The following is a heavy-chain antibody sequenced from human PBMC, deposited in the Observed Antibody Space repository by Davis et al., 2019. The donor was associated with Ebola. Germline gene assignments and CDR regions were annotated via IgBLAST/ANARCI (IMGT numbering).Heavy chain of an antibody. J-gene: IGHJ6*02. CDR3: SRDLKRRPPSYYDRMDV. CDR2: ISGSGGKT. Sequence: GGSLRLSCADSVITFSSYDMTWVRQAPGKGLEWVSAISGSGGKTYSADSVKGRFTISRDDSKSIGYLQMDSLNIEDTAVYYCSRDLKRRPPSYYDRMDVRGQGTSVTVSS. CDR1: VITFSSYD. V-gene: IGHV3-23*01. D-gene: IGHD6-6*01.